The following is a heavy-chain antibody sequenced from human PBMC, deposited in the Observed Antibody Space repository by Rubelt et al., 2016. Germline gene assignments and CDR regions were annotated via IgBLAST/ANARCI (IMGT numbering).Heavy chain of an antibody. V-gene: IGHV3-30*04. CDR3: AREITPADLD. CDR1: GFTFSSYA. Sequence: QVQLVESGGGVVQPGRSLRLSCAASGFTFSSYAMHWVRQAPGKGLAWVAVISYDGSNKDYADSVKGRFTISRDNSKNTLYLQMNSLRAEDTAVYYCAREITPADLDWGQGTLVTVSS. D-gene: IGHD2-2*01. J-gene: IGHJ4*02. CDR2: ISYDGSNK.